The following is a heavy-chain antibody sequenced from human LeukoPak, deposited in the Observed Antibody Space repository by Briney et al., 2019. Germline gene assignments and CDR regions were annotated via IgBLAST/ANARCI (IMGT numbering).Heavy chain of an antibody. CDR1: GFTFYSYW. CDR3: AKVGLSRNIVAFDY. Sequence: GSLRLSCAASGFTFYSYWMSWVRQAPGKGLEWVANIKQDGSEKYYVDSAKGRFTISRDNAKNSLYLQMNSLRAEDTAVYYCAKVGLSRNIVAFDYWGQGTLVTVSS. V-gene: IGHV3-7*01. D-gene: IGHD5-12*01. CDR2: IKQDGSEK. J-gene: IGHJ4*02.